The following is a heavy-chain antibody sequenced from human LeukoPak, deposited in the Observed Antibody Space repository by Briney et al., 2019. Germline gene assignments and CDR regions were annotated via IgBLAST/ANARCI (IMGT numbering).Heavy chain of an antibody. Sequence: SETLSLTCTVSNGSFSNHFWSWIRQPPGKGLEWIGYISYSGSAHYDPSLKSRVAISVDTSKNQFSLKLSSVTAADTAVYYCASGVAVDPDTFDIWGLGTLVTVSS. CDR3: ASGVAVDPDTFDI. CDR1: NGSFSNHF. D-gene: IGHD6-19*01. V-gene: IGHV4-59*08. CDR2: ISYSGSA. J-gene: IGHJ3*02.